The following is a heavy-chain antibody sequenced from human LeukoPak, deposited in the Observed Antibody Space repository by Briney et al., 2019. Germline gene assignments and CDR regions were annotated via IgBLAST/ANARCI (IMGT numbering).Heavy chain of an antibody. D-gene: IGHD3-16*01. CDR1: GFSFSTTW. V-gene: IGHV3-7*03. Sequence: GGSLRLSCAASGFSFSTTWMTWARQTPGKGLELVANINIDGSQRYHADSVEGRFTISRDNVKNTLYLQMSSLRVEDTAVYYCARDPGWGALDYWGQGALVIVSS. CDR2: INIDGSQR. J-gene: IGHJ4*02. CDR3: ARDPGWGALDY.